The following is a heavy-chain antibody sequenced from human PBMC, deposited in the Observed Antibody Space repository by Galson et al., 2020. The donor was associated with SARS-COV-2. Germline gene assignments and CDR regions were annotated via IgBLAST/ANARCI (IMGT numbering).Heavy chain of an antibody. J-gene: IGHJ2*01. V-gene: IGHV4-38-2*02. CDR2: VYPSGTT. D-gene: IGHD3-22*01. Sequence: SETLSLTCTVSGYSVSTTNYWGWVRQPPGRGLEWIGSVYPSGTTYYNPSLKSQVTIVDTSKNQFSLRLDSVTAADTALYYCARQGVNMIVLVTVPGWYFDLWGRGTLVTVSS. CDR3: ARQGVNMIVLVTVPGWYFDL. CDR1: GYSVSTTNY.